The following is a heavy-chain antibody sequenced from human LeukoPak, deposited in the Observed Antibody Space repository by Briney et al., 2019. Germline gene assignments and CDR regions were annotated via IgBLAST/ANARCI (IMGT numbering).Heavy chain of an antibody. D-gene: IGHD3-3*01. Sequence: SETLSLTCAVYGGSFSGYYWSWIRQPPGKGLEWIGEINHSGGTNYNPSLKSRVTISVDTSKNQFSLKLSSVTAADTAVYYCARDRMEWYYYYYGMDVWGQETTVTVSS. CDR1: GGSFSGYY. CDR3: ARDRMEWYYYYYGMDV. CDR2: INHSGGT. V-gene: IGHV4-34*01. J-gene: IGHJ6*02.